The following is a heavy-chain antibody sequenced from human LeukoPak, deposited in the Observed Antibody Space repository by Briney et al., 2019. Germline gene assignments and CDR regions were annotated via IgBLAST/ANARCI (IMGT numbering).Heavy chain of an antibody. Sequence: PGGSLRLSCAASGFTFSSYAMSWVRQAPGKGLEWVSDINGSGGSTYYADSVKGRFTISRDNSKNTLYLQMNSLRAEDTAVYYCTTSQRPDYWGQGTLVTVSS. V-gene: IGHV3-23*01. CDR2: INGSGGST. CDR3: TTSQRPDY. CDR1: GFTFSSYA. J-gene: IGHJ4*02. D-gene: IGHD1-14*01.